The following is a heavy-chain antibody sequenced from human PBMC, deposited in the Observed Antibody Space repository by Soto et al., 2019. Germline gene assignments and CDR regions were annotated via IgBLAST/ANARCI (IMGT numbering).Heavy chain of an antibody. CDR3: ARGQVTNPADYYYGMDV. V-gene: IGHV3-11*01. CDR1: GFTFSDYY. CDR2: ISSSGSTI. J-gene: IGHJ6*02. Sequence: PGGSLRLSCAASGFTFSDYYMSWIRQAPGKGLEWVSYISSSGSTIYYADSVKGRFTISRDNAKNSLYLQMNSLRAEDTAVYYCARGQVTNPADYYYGMDVWGQGTTVTVSS. D-gene: IGHD4-17*01.